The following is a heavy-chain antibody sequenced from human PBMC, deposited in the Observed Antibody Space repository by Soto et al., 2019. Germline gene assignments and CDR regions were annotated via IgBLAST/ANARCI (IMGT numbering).Heavy chain of an antibody. Sequence: ASVKVSCKASGYTFTSYFMHWVRQAPGQGLEWMGIINPSGGSTSYAQKFQGRVTMTRDTSTSTVYMELSSLRSEDTAVYYCARVYCSGGSCYSIDYWGQGTLVTVYS. D-gene: IGHD2-15*01. CDR2: INPSGGST. CDR3: ARVYCSGGSCYSIDY. CDR1: GYTFTSYF. V-gene: IGHV1-46*03. J-gene: IGHJ4*02.